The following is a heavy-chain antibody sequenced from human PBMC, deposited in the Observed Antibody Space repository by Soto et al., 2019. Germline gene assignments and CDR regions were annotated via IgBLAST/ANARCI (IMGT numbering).Heavy chain of an antibody. CDR3: AKDPKRYTTSAVGY. CDR1: GFTFSSYG. D-gene: IGHD1-1*01. CDR2: ISYDGSNK. Sequence: QVQLVESGGGVVQPGRSLRLSCAASGFTFSSYGMHWVRQAPGKGLEWVAVISYDGSNKYYADSVKGRFTISRDNSKNTLYLQMNSLRAEDTAVYYCAKDPKRYTTSAVGYWGQGTLVTVSS. J-gene: IGHJ4*02. V-gene: IGHV3-30*18.